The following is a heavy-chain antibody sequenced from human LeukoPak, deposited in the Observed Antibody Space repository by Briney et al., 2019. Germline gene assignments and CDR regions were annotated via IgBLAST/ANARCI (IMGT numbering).Heavy chain of an antibody. CDR2: ISSSGGDK. V-gene: IGHV3-23*01. CDR1: GFTFSSYA. J-gene: IGHJ4*02. CDR3: AKKNSGLHPFDY. Sequence: PGGSLRLSCAASGFTFSSYAMSWVRQAPGKGLEWVSGISSSGGDKPYADSVKGRFTISRDNSKNMPYLQMNSLRAEDTAIYYCAKKNSGLHPFDYWGQGTLVTVSS. D-gene: IGHD4-23*01.